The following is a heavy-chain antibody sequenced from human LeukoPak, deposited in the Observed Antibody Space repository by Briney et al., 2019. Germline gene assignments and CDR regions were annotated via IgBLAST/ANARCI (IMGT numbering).Heavy chain of an antibody. D-gene: IGHD6-13*01. Sequence: GGSLRLSCAACGFTFSDYYMSGIRQAPGRGLEGVSYISSSESNIYYADSVKGLFTISRDNAKNSLYLKMNSLRAEDKAVYYCARIAYWGQGTLVTVSS. CDR3: ARIAY. CDR2: ISSSESNI. J-gene: IGHJ4*02. V-gene: IGHV3-11*01. CDR1: GFTFSDYY.